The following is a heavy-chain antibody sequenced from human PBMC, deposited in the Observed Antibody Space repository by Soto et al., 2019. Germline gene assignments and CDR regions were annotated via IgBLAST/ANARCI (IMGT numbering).Heavy chain of an antibody. Sequence: SETLSLTCTVSGGSISSSSYYWGWIRQPPGKGLEWIGSIYYSGSTYYNPSLKSRVTISVDTSKNQFSLKLSSVTAADTAVYYCARRGPSSGLHPYRYFDLWGRGTLVTVSS. D-gene: IGHD6-19*01. CDR3: ARRGPSSGLHPYRYFDL. CDR2: IYYSGST. V-gene: IGHV4-39*01. J-gene: IGHJ2*01. CDR1: GGSISSSSYY.